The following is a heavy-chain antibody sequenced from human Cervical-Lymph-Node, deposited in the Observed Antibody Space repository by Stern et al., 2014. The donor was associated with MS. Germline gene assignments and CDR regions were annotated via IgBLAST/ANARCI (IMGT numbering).Heavy chain of an antibody. Sequence: QLQLQESGPGLVKPSQTLSLTCTVSGGSISSGSYYWSWIRQPAGKGLEXIGRIYTSGSTNYNPSLKSRVTISVDTSKNQFSLKLGSVTAADTAVYYCARGSSGWSNWFDPWGQGTLVTVSS. D-gene: IGHD6-19*01. V-gene: IGHV4-61*02. CDR1: GGSISSGSYY. J-gene: IGHJ5*02. CDR3: ARGSSGWSNWFDP. CDR2: IYTSGST.